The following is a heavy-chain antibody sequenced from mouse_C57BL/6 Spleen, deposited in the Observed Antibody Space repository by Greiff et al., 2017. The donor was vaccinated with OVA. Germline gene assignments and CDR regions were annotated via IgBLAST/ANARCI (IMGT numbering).Heavy chain of an antibody. CDR2: IDPSDSYT. D-gene: IGHD1-1*01. CDR3: ARGGGSSYFYWYFDV. Sequence: QVQLQQPGAELVKPGASVKLSCKASGYTFTSYWMQWVKQRPGQGLEWIGEIDPSDSYTNYNQKFKGKATLTVDTSSSTAYMQLSSLTSEDSSVYYCARGGGSSYFYWYFDVWGTGTTVTVSS. CDR1: GYTFTSYW. V-gene: IGHV1-50*01. J-gene: IGHJ1*03.